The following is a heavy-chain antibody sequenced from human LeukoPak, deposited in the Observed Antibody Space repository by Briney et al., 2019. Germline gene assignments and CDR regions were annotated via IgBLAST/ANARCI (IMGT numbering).Heavy chain of an antibody. CDR3: ARGIYGSGSYYNVFDWFDP. D-gene: IGHD3-10*01. J-gene: IGHJ5*02. V-gene: IGHV5-51*01. Sequence: GESLKISCQGSGYSFTSYWIGWVRQMPGKGLEWMGIIYPGDSDTRYSPSSQGQVTISADKSISTAYLQWSSLKASDTAMYYCARGIYGSGSYYNVFDWFDPWGQGTLVTVSS. CDR2: IYPGDSDT. CDR1: GYSFTSYW.